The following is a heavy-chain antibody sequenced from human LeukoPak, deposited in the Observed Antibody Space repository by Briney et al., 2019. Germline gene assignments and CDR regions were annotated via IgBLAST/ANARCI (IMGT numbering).Heavy chain of an antibody. D-gene: IGHD3-9*01. V-gene: IGHV4-39*01. Sequence: PSETLSLTCTVSGGSISSSSYYWGWIRQPPGKGLEWIGSIYYSGSTYYNPSLKSRVTISVDTSKNQFSLKLSSVTAADTAVYYCARRARYYDILEWFDPWGQGTLVTVSS. CDR1: GGSISSSSYY. CDR2: IYYSGST. CDR3: ARRARYYDILEWFDP. J-gene: IGHJ5*02.